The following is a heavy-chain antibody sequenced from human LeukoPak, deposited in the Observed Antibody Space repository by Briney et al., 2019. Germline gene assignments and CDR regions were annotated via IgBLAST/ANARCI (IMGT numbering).Heavy chain of an antibody. CDR1: GYSFTSYW. Sequence: GASLKISCKGSGYSFTSYWIGWVRQMPGKGLEWMGIIYPGDSDTRYSPSFQGQVTISADKSISTAYLQWSSLKASDSAMYYCARRVEYSSGWYNWFDPWGQGTLVTVSS. CDR3: ARRVEYSSGWYNWFDP. J-gene: IGHJ5*02. D-gene: IGHD6-19*01. V-gene: IGHV5-51*01. CDR2: IYPGDSDT.